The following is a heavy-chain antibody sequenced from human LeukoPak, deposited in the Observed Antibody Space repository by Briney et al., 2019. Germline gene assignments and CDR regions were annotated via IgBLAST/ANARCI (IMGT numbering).Heavy chain of an antibody. CDR3: ARVGYSSSWYNFYYYGMDV. D-gene: IGHD6-13*01. V-gene: IGHV1-8*02. J-gene: IGHJ6*02. Sequence: ASVKVSCKASGGTFSSYAISWVRQATGQGLEWMGWMNPNSGNTGYAQKFQGRVTMTRNTSISTAYMELSSLRSEDTAVYYCARVGYSSSWYNFYYYGMDVWGQGTTVTVSS. CDR2: MNPNSGNT. CDR1: GGTFSSYA.